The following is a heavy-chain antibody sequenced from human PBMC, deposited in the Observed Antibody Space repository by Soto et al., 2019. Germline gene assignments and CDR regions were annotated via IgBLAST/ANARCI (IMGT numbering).Heavy chain of an antibody. CDR1: GFTFSSMA. Sequence: EVQLLESGGGLVQPGGSLRLSCAASGFTFSSMAMSWVRQAPGKGLEWVSAISSNGGSTYDADSVKGRFTISRDNSQNTLYLQINSLRGDGPAVYYFAKFAPSGWSPGYWGQGTLVTVSS. V-gene: IGHV3-23*01. J-gene: IGHJ4*02. CDR2: ISSNGGST. CDR3: AKFAPSGWSPGY. D-gene: IGHD6-19*01.